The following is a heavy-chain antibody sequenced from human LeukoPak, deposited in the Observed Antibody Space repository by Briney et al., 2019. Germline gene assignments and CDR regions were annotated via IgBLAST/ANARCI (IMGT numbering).Heavy chain of an antibody. CDR2: IYHSEST. J-gene: IGHJ5*02. CDR3: AREDYNGNWFDP. V-gene: IGHV4-38-2*02. D-gene: IGHD4-11*01. Sequence: GSLRLSCAASEFTFSTYSMTWVRQAPGKGLEWIGTIYHSESTYYNPSLKSRVTISVDTSKNQFSLKLSSVTAADTAVYYCAREDYNGNWFDPWGQGTLVTVSS. CDR1: EFTFSTYS.